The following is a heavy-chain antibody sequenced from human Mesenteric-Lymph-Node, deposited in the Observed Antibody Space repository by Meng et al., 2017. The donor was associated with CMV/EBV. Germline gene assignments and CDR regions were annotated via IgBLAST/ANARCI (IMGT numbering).Heavy chain of an antibody. V-gene: IGHV3-38-3*01. CDR1: GFTVSSNE. D-gene: IGHD3-10*01. CDR3: AKGQEITMFRGVTSPYGMDV. Sequence: GESLKISCAASGFTVSSNEMSWVRQAPGKGLEWVSSISGGSTYYADSRKGRFTISRDDAKNVVYLQMDSLRVEDTAVYYCAKGQEITMFRGVTSPYGMDVWGQGTTVTVSS. J-gene: IGHJ6*02. CDR2: ISGGST.